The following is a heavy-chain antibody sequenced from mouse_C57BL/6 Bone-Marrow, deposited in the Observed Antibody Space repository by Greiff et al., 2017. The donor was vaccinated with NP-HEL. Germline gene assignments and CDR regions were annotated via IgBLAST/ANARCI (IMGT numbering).Heavy chain of an antibody. D-gene: IGHD1-1*02. CDR3: ALWYYYAMDY. CDR1: GYTFTSYW. J-gene: IGHJ4*01. Sequence: QVQLQQPGAELVKPGASVKMSCKASGYTFTSYWITWVKQRPGQGLEWIGDIYPGSGGTNYNEKFKSKATLTVDTSSSTAHMQLSSLTSEDSAVYYCALWYYYAMDYWGQGTSVTVSS. V-gene: IGHV1-55*01. CDR2: IYPGSGGT.